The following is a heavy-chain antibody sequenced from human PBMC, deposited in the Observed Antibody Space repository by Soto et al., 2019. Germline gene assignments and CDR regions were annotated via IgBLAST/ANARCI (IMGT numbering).Heavy chain of an antibody. CDR3: AREGREGIHDAFDS. CDR2: IYYSGST. D-gene: IGHD3-3*01. Sequence: QVQLQESGPGLVKPSQTLSLTCTVSGGSISSGGYYWSWIRQHPGKGLEWIGYIYYSGSTYYNPSLKSRVTISVDPSKNQFSLKLSSVTAADTAVYYCAREGREGIHDAFDSWGQGTLVTVSS. V-gene: IGHV4-31*03. J-gene: IGHJ4*02. CDR1: GGSISSGGYY.